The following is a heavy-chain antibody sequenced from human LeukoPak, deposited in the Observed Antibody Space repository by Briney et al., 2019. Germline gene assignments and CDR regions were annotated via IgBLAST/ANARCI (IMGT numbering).Heavy chain of an antibody. CDR3: ARNGRHNFSDS. Sequence: GGSLRLSCAASGFIFDNYWMSWVRQAPGKGLEWVANIDQGGGEEHHVDSVKGRFTISRDNTENSLYLQMNSLRAEDTAVYYCARNGRHNFSDSWGQGTLVTVSS. CDR1: GFIFDNYW. V-gene: IGHV3-7*01. J-gene: IGHJ4*02. D-gene: IGHD2-15*01. CDR2: IDQGGGEE.